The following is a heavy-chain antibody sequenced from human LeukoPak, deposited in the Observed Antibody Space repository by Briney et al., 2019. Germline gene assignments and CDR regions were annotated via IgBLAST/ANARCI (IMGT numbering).Heavy chain of an antibody. CDR1: GCTFTSYW. CDR3: PRALGIAGATWPYYYYSMLV. D-gene: IGHD1-26*01. V-gene: IGHV3-74*01. Sequence: PGGSLRLSCAASGCTFTSYWMHWVRQAPGMGLVWVSRFISDGSTTCYADSVKGRFTISRDNAKNPLYLQMNSLIAADTAVHHCPRALGIAGATWPYYYYSMLVWGKGTTVTVSS. J-gene: IGHJ6*03. CDR2: FISDGSTT.